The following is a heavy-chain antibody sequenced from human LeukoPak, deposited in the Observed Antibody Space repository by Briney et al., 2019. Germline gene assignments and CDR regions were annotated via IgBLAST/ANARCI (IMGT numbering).Heavy chain of an antibody. J-gene: IGHJ5*02. CDR3: ARGRKIVVVPAAMRWFDP. V-gene: IGHV4-34*01. D-gene: IGHD2-2*01. CDR1: CRSLNGYY. CDR2: INHSGNT. Sequence: PADTLSLIYALYCRSLNGYYWRWLRQPPGRGREWMGEINHSGNTNYSPSLKSRVTISVDVSKNQFSLKLSSVTAADTAVYYCARGRKIVVVPAAMRWFDPWGQGTLVTVSS.